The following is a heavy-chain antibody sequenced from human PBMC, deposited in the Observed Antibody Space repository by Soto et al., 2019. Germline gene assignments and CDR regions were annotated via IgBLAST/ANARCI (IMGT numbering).Heavy chain of an antibody. Sequence: EVQLLESGGGLVQPGGSLRLSCAASGFTFSSYAMSWVRQAPGKGLEWVSAISGSGGSTYYADSVKGRFTISRDNSKNTLYLQMNSLRAEDTAVYYCAKDRAPSVTTSRVIDYWVQGTLVTVSS. CDR2: ISGSGGST. J-gene: IGHJ4*02. CDR1: GFTFSSYA. V-gene: IGHV3-23*01. D-gene: IGHD4-17*01. CDR3: AKDRAPSVTTSRVIDY.